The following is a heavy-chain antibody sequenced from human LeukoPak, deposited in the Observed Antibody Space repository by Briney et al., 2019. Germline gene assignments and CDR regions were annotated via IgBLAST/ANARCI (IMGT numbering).Heavy chain of an antibody. J-gene: IGHJ5*02. Sequence: SETLSLTCAVYGGSFSGYYWSWIRQPPGKGLEWIGEINHSGSTNYNPSLKSRVTISVDTSKNQFSLKLSSVTAADTAVYYCAGGPRYYDFWSGYFRSWFDPWGQGTLVTVSS. CDR2: INHSGST. D-gene: IGHD3-3*01. V-gene: IGHV4-34*01. CDR1: GGSFSGYY. CDR3: AGGPRYYDFWSGYFRSWFDP.